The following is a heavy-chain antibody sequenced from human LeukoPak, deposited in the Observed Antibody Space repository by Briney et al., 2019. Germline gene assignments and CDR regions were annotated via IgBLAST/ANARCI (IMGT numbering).Heavy chain of an antibody. CDR3: GSRDGYNVDY. V-gene: IGHV1-8*01. CDR1: GYTFTSYD. J-gene: IGHJ4*02. D-gene: IGHD5-24*01. CDR2: MNPNSGNT. Sequence: GASVKVSCKASGYTFTSYDINWVRQAPGQGLEWMGWMNPNSGNTGYAQKFQGRVTITMNTPINTAYMELSSLRSEDTAVYYCGSRDGYNVDYWGEGTLVTVSS.